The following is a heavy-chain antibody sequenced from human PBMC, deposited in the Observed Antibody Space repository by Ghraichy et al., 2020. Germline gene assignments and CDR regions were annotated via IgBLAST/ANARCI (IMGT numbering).Heavy chain of an antibody. J-gene: IGHJ6*02. CDR3: ARRSGSYLNYYGIDV. CDR1: GYSFRNYW. D-gene: IGHD1-26*01. V-gene: IGHV5-51*01. CDR2: IYPGDSDT. Sequence: GESLNISCKGSGYSFRNYWIGWVRQMPGKGLEWMGFIYPGDSDTTYSPSFQGQVTISADKSINTAYLQWSSLRASDTAIYYCARRSGSYLNYYGIDVWGQGTTVTVAS.